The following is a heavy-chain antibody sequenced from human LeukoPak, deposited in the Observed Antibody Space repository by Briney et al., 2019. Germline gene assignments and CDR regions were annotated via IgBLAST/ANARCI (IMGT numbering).Heavy chain of an antibody. V-gene: IGHV3-74*01. Sequence: GGSLRLSCAVSGFTFSSYWMHWVRQDPGKGLVWVSRINTDGSGTSYADSVKGRFTVSRDNAKNTLYLQMNSLRAEDTAVYYCARDREDCSGGSCYANRFDPWGQGTLVTVSS. CDR2: INTDGSGT. J-gene: IGHJ5*02. CDR1: GFTFSSYW. CDR3: ARDREDCSGGSCYANRFDP. D-gene: IGHD2-15*01.